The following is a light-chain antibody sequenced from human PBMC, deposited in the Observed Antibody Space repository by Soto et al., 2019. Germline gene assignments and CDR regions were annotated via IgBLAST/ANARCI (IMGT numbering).Light chain of an antibody. CDR2: EVS. Sequence: QSVLTRPAYVSVAAGGAITISCNGTSSDVGSYNLVSWYQQHPGKAPKLMIYEVSKRPSGVSNRFSGSKSGNTASLTISGLQAENEADYYCCSYAGSSTFYYVFGTGTKVTVL. CDR3: CSYAGSSTFYYV. V-gene: IGLV2-23*02. CDR1: SSDVGSYNL. J-gene: IGLJ1*01.